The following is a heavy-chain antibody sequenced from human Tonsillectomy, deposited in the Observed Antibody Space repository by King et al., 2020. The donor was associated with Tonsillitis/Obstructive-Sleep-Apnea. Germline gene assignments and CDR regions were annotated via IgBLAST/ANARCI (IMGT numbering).Heavy chain of an antibody. CDR3: AKYVRQQSYYYCYMDV. J-gene: IGHJ6*03. D-gene: IGHD1-1*01. V-gene: IGHV3-9*01. Sequence: VQLVESGGRLVQPGRSLRLSCAASGFTFDDYAMHWVRHAPGKGLEWVSGISWNSGSIDYVDSVKGRFTISRDNAKKSLYLQMNSLRAEDTALYYCAKYVRQQSYYYCYMDVWGKGTSVTVSS. CDR2: ISWNSGSI. CDR1: GFTFDDYA.